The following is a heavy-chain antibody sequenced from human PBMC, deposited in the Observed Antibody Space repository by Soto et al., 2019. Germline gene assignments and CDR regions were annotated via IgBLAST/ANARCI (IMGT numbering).Heavy chain of an antibody. CDR1: GFTFSPYP. Sequence: EVQLVESGGGLVQPGGSLRLSGAASGFTFSPYPMNWVRQVPGKGLEWVSYIRSSSSTIYYADSVKGRFTISIDSAKNSLYLQMNSLRAEDTAVYYCARDQGNNWDLDYWGQGTLVTVSS. D-gene: IGHD1-1*01. CDR2: IRSSSSTI. V-gene: IGHV3-48*01. J-gene: IGHJ4*02. CDR3: ARDQGNNWDLDY.